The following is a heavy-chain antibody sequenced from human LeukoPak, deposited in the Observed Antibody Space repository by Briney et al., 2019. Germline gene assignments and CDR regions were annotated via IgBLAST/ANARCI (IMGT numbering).Heavy chain of an antibody. Sequence: GGSLRLSCAASGFTFSSYEMNGVRQAPGEGLGWVSYISSSGSTIYYADSVKGRFTISRDNAKNSLYLQMNSLRAEDTAVYYCAALKVPAPMGVWGKGTTVTVSS. CDR1: GFTFSSYE. CDR2: ISSSGSTI. CDR3: AALKVPAPMGV. V-gene: IGHV3-48*03. J-gene: IGHJ6*03. D-gene: IGHD2-2*01.